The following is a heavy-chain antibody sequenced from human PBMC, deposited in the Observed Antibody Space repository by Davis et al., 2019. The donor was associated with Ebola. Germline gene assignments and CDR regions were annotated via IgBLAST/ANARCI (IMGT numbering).Heavy chain of an antibody. V-gene: IGHV3-23*01. CDR1: GFTFSSYG. J-gene: IGHJ4*02. Sequence: GESLKISCVASGFTFSSYGMSWVRQAPGKGLEWVAIISGSGGSTHYVDSVKGRFTISRDNSKNSLYLQMNSLRAEDTAVYYCAKDLTSYYGSGDFFDYWGQGILVTVSS. D-gene: IGHD3-10*01. CDR3: AKDLTSYYGSGDFFDY. CDR2: ISGSGGST.